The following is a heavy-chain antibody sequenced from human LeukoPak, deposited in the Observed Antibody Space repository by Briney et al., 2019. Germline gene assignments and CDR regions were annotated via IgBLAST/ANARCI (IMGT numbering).Heavy chain of an antibody. J-gene: IGHJ4*02. D-gene: IGHD3-16*01. CDR3: ARATVLTGYASFDY. CDR1: GGSFSGYY. CDR2: IIHSGRT. V-gene: IGHV4-34*12. Sequence: MSSETLSLTCAVNGGSFSGYYWTWIRQSPGKGLEWIGEIIHSGRTNYSPSLKSRVTLSVDPSMNHFSLRLSSVTAADTAVYYCARATVLTGYASFDYWGQGALVTVSS.